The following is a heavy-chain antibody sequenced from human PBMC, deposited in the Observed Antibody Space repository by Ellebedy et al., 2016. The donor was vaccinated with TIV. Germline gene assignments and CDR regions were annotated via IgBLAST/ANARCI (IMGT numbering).Heavy chain of an antibody. Sequence: ASVKVSXXVSGYTLTELSMHWVRQAPGKGLEWMGGFDPEDGETIYAQKFQGRVTMTEDTSTDTAYMELSSLRSEDTAVYYCARASPRRSDYYYGMDVWGQGTTVTVSS. V-gene: IGHV1-24*01. CDR2: FDPEDGET. CDR3: ARASPRRSDYYYGMDV. CDR1: GYTLTELS. J-gene: IGHJ6*02.